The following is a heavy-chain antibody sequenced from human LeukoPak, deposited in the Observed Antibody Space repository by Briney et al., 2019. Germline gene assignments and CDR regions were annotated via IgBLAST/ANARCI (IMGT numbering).Heavy chain of an antibody. CDR3: ARAPGPPQYFQH. CDR2: ISSSSSYI. D-gene: IGHD1-14*01. CDR1: GFTFSSYW. J-gene: IGHJ1*01. V-gene: IGHV3-21*01. Sequence: GGSLRLSCAASGFTFSSYWMSWVRQAPGKGLEWVSSISSSSSYIYYADSVKGRFTISRDNAKNSLYLQMNSLRAEDTAVYYCARAPGPPQYFQHWGQGTLVTVSS.